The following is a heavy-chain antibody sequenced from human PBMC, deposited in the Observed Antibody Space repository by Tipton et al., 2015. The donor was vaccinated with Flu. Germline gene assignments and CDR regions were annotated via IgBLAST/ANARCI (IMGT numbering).Heavy chain of an antibody. V-gene: IGHV3-33*06. CDR2: IWYDGSNK. D-gene: IGHD3-3*01. CDR3: AKYYDFWSGHIGLPYYYYYMDV. J-gene: IGHJ6*03. CDR1: GFTFSSYG. Sequence: SLRLSCAASGFTFSSYGMHWVRQAPGKGLEWVAVIWYDGSNKYYADSVKGRFTISRDNSKNTLYLQMNSLRAEDTAVYYCAKYYDFWSGHIGLPYYYYYMDVWGKGTTVTVSS.